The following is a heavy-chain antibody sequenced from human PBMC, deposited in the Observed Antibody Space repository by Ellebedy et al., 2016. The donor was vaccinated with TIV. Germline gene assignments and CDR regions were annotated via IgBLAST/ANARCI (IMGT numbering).Heavy chain of an antibody. CDR2: IYYSGST. CDR3: ARGGGSGYFDL. D-gene: IGHD3-16*01. V-gene: IGHV4-59*01. J-gene: IGHJ2*01. CDR1: GGSIRNYY. Sequence: MPGGSLRLSCTISGGSIRNYYWSWIRQPPGKGLEWIGYIYYSGSTNYNPSLKSRVTISEDTSKSQFSLKLSSVTAADTAVYYWARGGGSGYFDLWGRGTLVTVSS.